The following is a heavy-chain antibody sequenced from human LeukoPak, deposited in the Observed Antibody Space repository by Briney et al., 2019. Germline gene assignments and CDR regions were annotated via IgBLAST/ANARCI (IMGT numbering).Heavy chain of an antibody. D-gene: IGHD1-1*01. CDR2: INLNSGGT. J-gene: IGHJ4*02. CDR1: GYTFSGHY. Sequence: ASVKVSCKASGYTFSGHYMHWVRQAPGQGLEWMAWINLNSGGTNYAQKFQGRVTMTRDTYISTAYMDLSRLRSDDTAVYYFTRDLPSPNDRHYFDCRGQGAIVTVCS. CDR3: TRDLPSPNDRHYFDC. V-gene: IGHV1-2*02.